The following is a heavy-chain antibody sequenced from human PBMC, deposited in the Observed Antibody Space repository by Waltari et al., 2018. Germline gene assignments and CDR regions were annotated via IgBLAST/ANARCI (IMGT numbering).Heavy chain of an antibody. CDR3: AREGDGYRYLDY. Sequence: QVQLVQPGAEVKEPGAAVKVSCKTSGYMITDFYIHWVRQAPGQGLEWMGWVNPGSGDTQYAQRLQGRVSMTRDTSTSTAYMELSSLRPDDTAMYYCAREGDGYRYLDYWGQGTLVTVSS. J-gene: IGHJ4*02. V-gene: IGHV1-2*02. CDR2: VNPGSGDT. CDR1: GYMITDFY. D-gene: IGHD5-12*01.